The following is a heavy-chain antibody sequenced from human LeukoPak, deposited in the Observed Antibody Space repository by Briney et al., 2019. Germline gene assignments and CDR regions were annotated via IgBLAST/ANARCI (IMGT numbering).Heavy chain of an antibody. V-gene: IGHV4-59*01. Sequence: SETLSLTCTVSGGSITSYYWNWIRQPPGKGLEWIRYIYYSGTTNFNPSLKSRVTMSVDTSRNHFSLQLSSVTAADTALYYCARATTAYCTGGICPNFDFWGQGTLVTVSS. CDR3: ARATTAYCTGGICPNFDF. CDR1: GGSITSYY. D-gene: IGHD2-8*02. CDR2: IYYSGTT. J-gene: IGHJ4*02.